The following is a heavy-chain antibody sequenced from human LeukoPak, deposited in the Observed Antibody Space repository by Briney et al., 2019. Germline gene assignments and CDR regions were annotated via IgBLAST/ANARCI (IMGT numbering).Heavy chain of an antibody. CDR2: ISWNSGSI. D-gene: IGHD6-19*01. CDR1: GFTFDDYA. V-gene: IGHV3-9*01. J-gene: IGHJ4*02. Sequence: GGSLRLSCAASGFTFDDYAMHWVRQAPGKGLEWVSGISWNSGSIGYADSVQGRFTISRDNAKNSLYLQMNSLRAEDTALYYCAKDVGQWLDSINYFDYWGQGTLVTVSS. CDR3: AKDVGQWLDSINYFDY.